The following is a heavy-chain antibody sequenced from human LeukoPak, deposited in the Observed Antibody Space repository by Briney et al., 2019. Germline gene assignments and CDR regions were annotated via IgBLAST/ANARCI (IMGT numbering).Heavy chain of an antibody. V-gene: IGHV3-30*02. CDR1: GFTFSTYG. CDR3: AKEGRYYYDSSGYFDY. J-gene: IGHJ4*02. Sequence: QPGGSLTLSCAASGFTFSTYGMNWVRQAPGKGLDWVAFIRYDGSNKYYADSVKGRFTISRDNSKNTLYLQMNSLRAEDTAVYYCAKEGRYYYDSSGYFDYWGQGTLVTVSS. D-gene: IGHD3-22*01. CDR2: IRYDGSNK.